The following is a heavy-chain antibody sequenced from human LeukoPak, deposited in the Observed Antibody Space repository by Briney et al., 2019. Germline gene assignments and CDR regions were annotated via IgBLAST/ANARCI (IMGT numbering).Heavy chain of an antibody. CDR3: AKLGRSDGWYLWAFDI. CDR1: GGSITGHY. D-gene: IGHD6-19*01. J-gene: IGHJ3*02. Sequence: SETLSLTCAVSGGSITGHYWNWIRQTPGMRLEWIGYTSYSRTTIYNSYFKGRATMSIDTPKNQLYLNLTSVTATDTAVYYCAKLGRSDGWYLWAFDIWGQGTTVIVSS. CDR2: TSYSRTT. V-gene: IGHV4-59*08.